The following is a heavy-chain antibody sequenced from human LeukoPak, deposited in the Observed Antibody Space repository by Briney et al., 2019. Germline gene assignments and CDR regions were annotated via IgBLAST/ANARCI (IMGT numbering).Heavy chain of an antibody. Sequence: PGRSLRLSCAASGFTFSGYAMHWVRQAPGEGLEWVAVISYDGSNKYYADSVKGRFTISRDNSKNTLYLQMNSLRGEDTAVYYCARDFGVSDSSSWYPIYYYYYYGMDVWGQGTTVTVSS. CDR1: GFTFSGYA. D-gene: IGHD6-13*01. CDR3: ARDFGVSDSSSWYPIYYYYYYGMDV. J-gene: IGHJ6*02. V-gene: IGHV3-30*04. CDR2: ISYDGSNK.